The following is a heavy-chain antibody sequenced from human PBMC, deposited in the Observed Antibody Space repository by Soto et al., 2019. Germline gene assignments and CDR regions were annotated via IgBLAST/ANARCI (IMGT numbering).Heavy chain of an antibody. CDR3: ARDVVVVAATGYGMDV. V-gene: IGHV4-31*03. D-gene: IGHD2-15*01. Sequence: QVPLQESGPGLVKPSQTLSLTCTVSGGSISSGGYYWSWIRQHPGKGLEWIGYIYYSGSTYYNPSLKSRVTISVDTSKNQCSLKLSSVTAADTAVYYCARDVVVVAATGYGMDVWGQGTTVTVSS. J-gene: IGHJ6*02. CDR2: IYYSGST. CDR1: GGSISSGGYY.